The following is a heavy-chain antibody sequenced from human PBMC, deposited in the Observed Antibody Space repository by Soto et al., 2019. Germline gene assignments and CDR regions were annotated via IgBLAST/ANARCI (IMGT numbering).Heavy chain of an antibody. CDR2: ISAYNGNT. CDR1: GYTFTSYG. V-gene: IGHV1-18*01. D-gene: IGHD2-15*01. CDR3: ARGIALYCSGGSCSLPFDY. Sequence: QVQLVQSGAEVKKPGASVKVSCKASGYTFTSYGISWVRQAPGQGLEWMGWISAYNGNTNYEQKLQGRVTMTTDTSTSTAYMELRSLRSDDTAVYYCARGIALYCSGGSCSLPFDYWGQGTLVTVSS. J-gene: IGHJ4*02.